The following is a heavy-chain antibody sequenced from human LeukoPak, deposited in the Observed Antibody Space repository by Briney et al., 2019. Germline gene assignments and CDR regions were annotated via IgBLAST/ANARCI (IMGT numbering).Heavy chain of an antibody. J-gene: IGHJ3*02. CDR3: ATGPFSAFAI. CDR1: GFTLSSFA. D-gene: IGHD1-14*01. Sequence: GSLRLSCAASGFTLSSFAMHWVRQPPGKGLEWVALISYDGSSKSYADSVKGRFTISRDNTRNMLYLQMNSLRVEDTAVYFCATGPFSAFAIWGQGTTLIVSS. V-gene: IGHV3-30-3*01. CDR2: ISYDGSSK.